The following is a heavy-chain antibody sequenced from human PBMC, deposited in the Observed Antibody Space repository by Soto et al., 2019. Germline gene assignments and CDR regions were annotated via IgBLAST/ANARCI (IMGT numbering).Heavy chain of an antibody. CDR1: GFTFDDFA. J-gene: IGHJ4*02. V-gene: IGHV3-9*01. Sequence: EVQLVESGGGLVQPGRSLRLSCAASGFTFDDFAMHWVRQAPGKGLEWVSGICWNGATMGYGDSVSGRFTISRDNTKNSLYLQMNSLKPEDTALYYCAKDNGGYYDSSGNFEYWGQGTLVTVSS. D-gene: IGHD3-22*01. CDR3: AKDNGGYYDSSGNFEY. CDR2: ICWNGATM.